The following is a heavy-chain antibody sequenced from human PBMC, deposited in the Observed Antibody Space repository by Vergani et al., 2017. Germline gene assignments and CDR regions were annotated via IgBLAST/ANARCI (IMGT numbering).Heavy chain of an antibody. D-gene: IGHD4-23*01. CDR2: IIPILGIA. CDR1: GGTFSSYT. CDR3: ASDSGEGGKNTHAPDY. Sequence: QVQLVQSGAEVKKPGSSVKVSCKASGGTFSSYTISWVRQAPGQGLEWMGRIIPILGIANYAQKFQGRVTITADKSTSTAYMELSSLRSEDTAVYYCASDSGEGGKNTHAPDYWGQGTLVTVSS. V-gene: IGHV1-69*02. J-gene: IGHJ4*02.